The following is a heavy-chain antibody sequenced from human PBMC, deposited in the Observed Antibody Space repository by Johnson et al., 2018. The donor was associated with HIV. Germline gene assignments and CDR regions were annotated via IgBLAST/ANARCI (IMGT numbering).Heavy chain of an antibody. D-gene: IGHD1-26*01. J-gene: IGHJ3*02. CDR3: ARVGSGSYLLGAFDI. CDR2: VSYDSSNK. Sequence: QVQLVESGGGVVQPGRSLRLSCTSALSFSGYAMHWVRQAPGKGLEWVAVVSYDSSNKYYADSVKGRFTISRDNSKNSLYLQMNSLRAEDTALYYCARVGSGSYLLGAFDIWGQGTMVTVSS. CDR1: ALSFSGYA. V-gene: IGHV3-30*04.